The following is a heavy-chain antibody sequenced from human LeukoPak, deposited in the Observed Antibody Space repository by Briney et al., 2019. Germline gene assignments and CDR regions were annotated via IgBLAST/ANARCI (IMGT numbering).Heavy chain of an antibody. CDR2: INPSGGST. CDR1: GYTFTSYY. CDR3: ARETGYSGYDPQFDY. V-gene: IGHV1-46*01. D-gene: IGHD5-12*01. Sequence: ASVKVSCKASGYTFTSYYMHWVRQAPGQGLEWMGIINPSGGSTSYAQKFQGRVTMTRDMSTSTVYMELSSLRSEDTAVYYCARETGYSGYDPQFDYWGQGTLVTASS. J-gene: IGHJ4*02.